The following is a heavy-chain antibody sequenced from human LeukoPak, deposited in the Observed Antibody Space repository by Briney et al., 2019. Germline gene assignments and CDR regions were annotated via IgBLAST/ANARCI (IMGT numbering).Heavy chain of an antibody. Sequence: PSETLSLTCTVSGGSISSGGYYWSWIRQHPGKGLEWIGYIYYSGSTYYNPSLKSRVTISVDTSKNQFSLKLSSVTAADTAVYYCARESSRIQRPRATHNPLFDYWGQGTLVTVSS. CDR1: GGSISSGGYY. J-gene: IGHJ4*02. V-gene: IGHV4-31*03. D-gene: IGHD5-18*01. CDR3: ARESSRIQRPRATHNPLFDY. CDR2: IYYSGST.